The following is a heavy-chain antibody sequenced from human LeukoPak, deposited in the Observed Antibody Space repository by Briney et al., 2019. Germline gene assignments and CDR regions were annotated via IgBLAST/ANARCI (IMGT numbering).Heavy chain of an antibody. Sequence: GGSLRLSCAASGFTVSSNYMSWVRQAPGKGLEWVSVICSGGSTYYADSVKGRFTISRDNSKNTLYLQMNSLRAEDTAVYYCARVRDIYFDYWGQGTLVTVSS. V-gene: IGHV3-53*01. CDR1: GFTVSSNY. CDR2: ICSGGST. CDR3: ARVRDIYFDY. J-gene: IGHJ4*02.